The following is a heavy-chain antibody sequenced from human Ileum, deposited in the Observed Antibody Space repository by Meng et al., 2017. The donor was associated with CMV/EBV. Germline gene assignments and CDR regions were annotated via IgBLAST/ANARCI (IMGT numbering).Heavy chain of an antibody. Sequence: SETLSLTCTVSGGSISSSSYYWGWIRQPPGKGLEWIGSIYYSGSTYYNPSLKSRVTISVGTSKNQFSLKLSSVTAADTAVYYCARGLTYYDFWSGYYHFDYWGQGTLVTVSS. V-gene: IGHV4-39*01. D-gene: IGHD3-3*01. CDR1: GGSISSSSYY. CDR3: ARGLTYYDFWSGYYHFDY. CDR2: IYYSGST. J-gene: IGHJ4*02.